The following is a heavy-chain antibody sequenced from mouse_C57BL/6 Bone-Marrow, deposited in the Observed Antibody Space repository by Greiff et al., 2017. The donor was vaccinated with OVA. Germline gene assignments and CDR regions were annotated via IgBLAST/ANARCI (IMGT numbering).Heavy chain of an antibody. J-gene: IGHJ1*03. Sequence: VRLQQSGPELVTPGASAKISCKAPGYSFTDYNMNWVTQSTGKSLEWIGVLNPNYVTTSYNQKFKGQATLPVDQSSRTAYMQLNDLTSEDSAVNDSASWGWVLPGWYFDVWGTGTTLTVSS. V-gene: IGHV1-39*01. CDR3: ASWGWVLPGWYFDV. D-gene: IGHD2-3*01. CDR1: GYSFTDYN. CDR2: LNPNYVTT.